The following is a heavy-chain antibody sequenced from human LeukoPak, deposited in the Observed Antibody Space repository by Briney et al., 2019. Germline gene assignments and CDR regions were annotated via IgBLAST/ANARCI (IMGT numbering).Heavy chain of an antibody. CDR1: GFSLSTSGVG. CDR2: IYWDDDK. V-gene: IGHV2-5*02. CDR3: AHGGVTTSGFDY. Sequence: SGPTLVKPTQTLTLTSTFSGFSLSTSGVGVGWIRQPPGKALEWLALIYWDDDKRYSPSRKSRLTITKDTSKNQVVLTMTNMDPVDTAIYYCAHGGVTTSGFDYWGQGTLVTVSS. D-gene: IGHD4-17*01. J-gene: IGHJ4*02.